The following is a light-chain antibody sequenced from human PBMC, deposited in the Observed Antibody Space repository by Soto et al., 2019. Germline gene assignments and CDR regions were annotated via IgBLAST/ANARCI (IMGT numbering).Light chain of an antibody. CDR1: SSDVGGYNY. J-gene: IGLJ1*01. CDR3: SSYAGSNNGEV. V-gene: IGLV2-8*01. Sequence: QSALTQPPSASGSPGQSVTISCTGTSSDVGGYNYVSWYQQHPGKAPKLMIYEVSKRPSGVPDRFSGSKSGNTASLTVSGLQAEDEADYYCSSYAGSNNGEVFGTETKLTVL. CDR2: EVS.